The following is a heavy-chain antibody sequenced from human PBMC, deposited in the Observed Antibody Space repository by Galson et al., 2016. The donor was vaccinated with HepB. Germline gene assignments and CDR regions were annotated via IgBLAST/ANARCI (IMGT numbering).Heavy chain of an antibody. CDR2: ISYDGSTE. Sequence: SLRLSCAASGFTFNNHDMHWVRQAPGKGLEWVALISYDGSTEYYSDSVKGRFTISRDNSKNTMYLQMNRVRLEDTAVSYCAKDLWRRGFLDHWGQRPLVTVCS. D-gene: IGHD2-21*01. V-gene: IGHV3-30*18. CDR3: AKDLWRRGFLDH. CDR1: GFTFNNHD. J-gene: IGHJ4*02.